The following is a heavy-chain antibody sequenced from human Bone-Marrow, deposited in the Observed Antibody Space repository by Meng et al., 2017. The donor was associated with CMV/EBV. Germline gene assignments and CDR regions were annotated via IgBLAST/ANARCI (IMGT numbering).Heavy chain of an antibody. CDR3: AHTGLAGGTWNYHSTGMDV. D-gene: IGHD1-7*01. V-gene: IGHV2-5*01. CDR2: IHWNDDL. CDR1: GFSLTTNGVG. Sequence: SGPTLVQPTQTLTLTCTVSGFSLTTNGVGVGWIRQPPGKALEWLALIHWNDDLYYSPSLKTRLTIAKDTSKNQVVLRMTNVDPVDTATYYCAHTGLAGGTWNYHSTGMDVWGQGITVTVSS. J-gene: IGHJ6*02.